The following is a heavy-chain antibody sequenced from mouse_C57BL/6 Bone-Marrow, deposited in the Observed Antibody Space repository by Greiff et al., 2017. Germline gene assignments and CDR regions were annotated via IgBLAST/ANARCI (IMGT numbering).Heavy chain of an antibody. D-gene: IGHD2-3*01. J-gene: IGHJ4*01. CDR1: GFTFSDYG. CDR3: ARRDGYLYAMDY. CDR2: ISNLAYSI. V-gene: IGHV5-15*01. Sequence: EVQGVESGGGLVQPGGSLKLSCAASGFTFSDYGMAWVRQAPRKGPEWVAFISNLAYSIYYADTVTGRFTISRENAKNTLYLEMSSLRSEDTAMYYCARRDGYLYAMDYWGKGTSVTVSS.